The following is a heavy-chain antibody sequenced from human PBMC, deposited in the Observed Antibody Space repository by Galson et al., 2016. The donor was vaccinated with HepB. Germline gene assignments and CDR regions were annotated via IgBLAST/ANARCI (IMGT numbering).Heavy chain of an antibody. Sequence: PGQGLEWIGSIYYSGATYYNPSLESRVTLSADTSKKQFTLRLSSVTAADTAIYYCARRRVTTGAYFDYWGQGILVTVSA. V-gene: IGHV4-39*01. D-gene: IGHD4-17*01. J-gene: IGHJ4*02. CDR3: ARRRVTTGAYFDY. CDR2: IYYSGAT.